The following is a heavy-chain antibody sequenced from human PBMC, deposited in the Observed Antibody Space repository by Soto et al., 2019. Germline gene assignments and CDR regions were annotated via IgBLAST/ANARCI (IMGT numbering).Heavy chain of an antibody. D-gene: IGHD5-18*01. Sequence: QVQLVESGGGLVKPGGSLRLSCSASGFTFGDYYMTWIRQAPGKGLEWVSYISSTSSHTNYADSVEGRFTISRDNAKNSLYLQMNSLRAEDTAVYYCARAASELDYWGQGTLVTVSP. J-gene: IGHJ4*02. CDR3: ARAASELDY. CDR2: ISSTSSHT. V-gene: IGHV3-11*06. CDR1: GFTFGDYY.